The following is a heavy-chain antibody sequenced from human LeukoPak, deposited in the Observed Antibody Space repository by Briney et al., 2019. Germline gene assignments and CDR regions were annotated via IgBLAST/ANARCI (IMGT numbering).Heavy chain of an antibody. J-gene: IGHJ4*02. CDR2: IYYSGST. D-gene: IGHD1-14*01. CDR1: GGSISSSNYY. Sequence: PSETLSLTCTVSGGSISSSNYYWGWIRQPPGKGLEWIGSIYYSGSTYYNPSLKSRVTVPVDTSKNQFSLRLSSVTAADTAVYFCARPLPGGHLRPFDYWGQGALVTVSS. CDR3: ARPLPGGHLRPFDY. V-gene: IGHV4-39*01.